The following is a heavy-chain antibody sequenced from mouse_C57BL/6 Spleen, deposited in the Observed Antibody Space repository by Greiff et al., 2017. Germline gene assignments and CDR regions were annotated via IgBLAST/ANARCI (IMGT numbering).Heavy chain of an antibody. J-gene: IGHJ3*01. CDR2: IDPETGGT. CDR3: TRPHYGSSQTWFAY. Sequence: QVQLQQSGAELVRPGASVTLSCKASGYTFTDYEMHWVKQTPVHGLEWIGAIDPETGGTAYNQKFKGKAILTADKSSSTAYMELRSLTSEDSAVYYCTRPHYGSSQTWFAYWGQGTLVTVSA. D-gene: IGHD1-1*01. V-gene: IGHV1-15*01. CDR1: GYTFTDYE.